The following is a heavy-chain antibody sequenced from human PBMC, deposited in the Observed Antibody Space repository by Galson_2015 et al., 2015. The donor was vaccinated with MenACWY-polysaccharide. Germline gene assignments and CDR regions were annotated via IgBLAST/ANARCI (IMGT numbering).Heavy chain of an antibody. V-gene: IGHV3-23*01. D-gene: IGHD6-13*01. CDR1: GFTFSSYS. CDR2: ITGSGDST. CDR3: AKGAAASAYYYFDY. J-gene: IGHJ4*02. Sequence: SLRLSCAASGFTFSSYSMNWVRQAPGKGLEWVSTITGSGDSTFYADSVKGRFTISRDNSKNTLYLQMNSLRAEDTALYYCAKGAAASAYYYFDYWGQGTLVTVSS.